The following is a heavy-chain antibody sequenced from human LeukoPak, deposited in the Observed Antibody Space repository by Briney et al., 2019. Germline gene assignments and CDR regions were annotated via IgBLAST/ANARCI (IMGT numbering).Heavy chain of an antibody. V-gene: IGHV4-34*01. CDR2: INHSGST. CDR3: ARGSWATIPAD. Sequence: SETLSLTCAVYGGSFSGYYWSWIRQPPGKGLEWIGEINHSGSTNYNPSLKSRVTISVDTSKNQFSLKLSSVTAADTAVYYCARGSWATIPADWGQGTLVTVSS. D-gene: IGHD5-24*01. J-gene: IGHJ4*02. CDR1: GGSFSGYY.